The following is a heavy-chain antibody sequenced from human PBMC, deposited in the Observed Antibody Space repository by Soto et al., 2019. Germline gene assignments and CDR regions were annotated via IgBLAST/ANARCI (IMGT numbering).Heavy chain of an antibody. Sequence: SETLSLTCTVSGGSISSYYWSWIRQPPGKGLEWIGYIYYSGSTNYNPSLKSRVTISVDTSKNQFSLKLSSVTAADTAVYYCARDAGYIPMGGMDVWGQGTTVTVSS. V-gene: IGHV4-59*01. CDR1: GGSISSYY. D-gene: IGHD5-12*01. CDR2: IYYSGST. CDR3: ARDAGYIPMGGMDV. J-gene: IGHJ6*02.